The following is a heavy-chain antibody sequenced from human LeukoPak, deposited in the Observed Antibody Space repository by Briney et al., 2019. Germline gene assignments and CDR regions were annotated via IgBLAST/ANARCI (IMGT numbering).Heavy chain of an antibody. Sequence: PGGSLRLPCAASGFTFSRYWMNWVRQAPGKGLEWVANIKRDGSEKYYVDSVKGRFTISRDNAKNSLYLQMNSLRAEDTAVYYCAKVCCGGDWGYYYYYYMDVWGKGTTVTVSS. CDR1: GFTFSRYW. CDR2: IKRDGSEK. J-gene: IGHJ6*03. D-gene: IGHD2-21*02. V-gene: IGHV3-7*03. CDR3: AKVCCGGDWGYYYYYYMDV.